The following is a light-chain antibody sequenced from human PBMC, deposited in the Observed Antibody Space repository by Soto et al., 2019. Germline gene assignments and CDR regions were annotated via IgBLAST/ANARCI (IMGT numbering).Light chain of an antibody. CDR3: SSYTSSSPYV. CDR1: SSDVGGYNY. Sequence: QSALTQPASVSGSPGQSITISCTGTSSDVGGYNYVSWYQQHPGKAPKLMIYGVRNRPSGVSHRFSGSKSANTASLTISGLQAEDEADYYCSSYTSSSPYVFGTGTKVTVL. CDR2: GVR. J-gene: IGLJ1*01. V-gene: IGLV2-14*01.